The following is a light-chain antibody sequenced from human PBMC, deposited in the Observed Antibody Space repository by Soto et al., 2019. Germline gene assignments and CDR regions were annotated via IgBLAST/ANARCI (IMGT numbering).Light chain of an antibody. Sequence: EIVMTQSPATLSVSPGDRATLSCRASQTLSSNVAWYQQKPGQAPRLLIYGASTRATGIPARVSGSGSGTEFTLTISSLQSEEFAVYYCQQYKNWPRTFGQGNKVEIK. CDR3: QQYKNWPRT. J-gene: IGKJ1*01. CDR1: QTLSSN. V-gene: IGKV3-15*01. CDR2: GAS.